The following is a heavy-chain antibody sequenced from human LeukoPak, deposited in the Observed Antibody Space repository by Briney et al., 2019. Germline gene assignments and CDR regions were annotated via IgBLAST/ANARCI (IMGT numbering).Heavy chain of an antibody. CDR1: GFTFDDYA. CDR2: ISWNSGSI. CDR3: ARVLSGSYSKAGFDY. V-gene: IGHV3-9*01. Sequence: PGGSLRLSCAASGFTFDDYAMHWVRQAPGKGLEWVSGISWNSGSIGYADSVKGRFTISRDNAKNSLYLQMNSLRAEDTALYYCARVLSGSYSKAGFDYWGQGTLVTVSS. J-gene: IGHJ4*02. D-gene: IGHD1-26*01.